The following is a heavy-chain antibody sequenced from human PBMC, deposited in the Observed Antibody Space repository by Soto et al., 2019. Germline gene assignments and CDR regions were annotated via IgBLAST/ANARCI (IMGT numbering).Heavy chain of an antibody. CDR2: INAGNGNT. J-gene: IGHJ4*02. CDR1: GYTFTSYA. D-gene: IGHD3-22*01. CDR3: ARGSGSRHAVYYYDSSGYLY. V-gene: IGHV1-3*01. Sequence: GASVKVSCKASGYTFTSYAMHWVRQAPGQRLEWMGWINAGNGNTKYSQKFQGRVTITRDTSASTAYMELSSLRSEDTAVYYCARGSGSRHAVYYYDSSGYLYWGQGTLVTVSS.